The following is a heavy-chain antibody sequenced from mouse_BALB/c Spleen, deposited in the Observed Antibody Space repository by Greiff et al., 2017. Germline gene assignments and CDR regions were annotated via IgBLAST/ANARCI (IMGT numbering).Heavy chain of an antibody. CDR2: INPSNGGT. CDR1: GYTFTSYY. CDR3: TRSAMDY. V-gene: IGHV1S81*02. Sequence: QVQLKQSGAELVKPGASVKLSCKASGYTFTSYYMYWVKQRPGQGLEWIGEINPSNGGTNFNEKFKSKATLTVDKSSSTAYMQLSSLTSEDSAVYYCTRSAMDYWGQGTSVTVSS. J-gene: IGHJ4*01.